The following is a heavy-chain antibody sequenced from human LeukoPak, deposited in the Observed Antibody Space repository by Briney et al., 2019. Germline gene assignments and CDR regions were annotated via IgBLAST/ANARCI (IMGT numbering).Heavy chain of an antibody. J-gene: IGHJ6*03. CDR1: GFTFDDYA. CDR2: ISGDGGST. CDR3: AKASVYYDFWSGYYNYYYYYMDV. D-gene: IGHD3-3*01. V-gene: IGHV3-43*02. Sequence: GGSLRLSCAASGFTFDDYAMHWVRQAPGKGLEWVSLISGDGGSTYYADSVKGRFTISRDNSKNSLYLQMNSLRTEGTALYYCAKASVYYDFWSGYYNYYYYYMDVWGKGTTVTVSS.